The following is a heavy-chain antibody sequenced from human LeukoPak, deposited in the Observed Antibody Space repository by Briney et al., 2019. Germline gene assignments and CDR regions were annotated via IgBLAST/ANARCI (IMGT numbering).Heavy chain of an antibody. J-gene: IGHJ4*02. V-gene: IGHV3-48*04. CDR2: ISTTSSTK. D-gene: IGHD2-15*01. Sequence: GGSLRLSCAASGFTFSSYAMSWVRQSPGKGLEWVSYISTTSSTKFYADSVKGRFTISRDNAKNSLYLQMNGLRAEDTAVYYCVAQGSGISRGPPHYWGQGTLVTVSS. CDR1: GFTFSSYA. CDR3: VAQGSGISRGPPHY.